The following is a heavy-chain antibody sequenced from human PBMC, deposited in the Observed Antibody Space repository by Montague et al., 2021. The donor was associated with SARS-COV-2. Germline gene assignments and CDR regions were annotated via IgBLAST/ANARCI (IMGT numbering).Heavy chain of an antibody. D-gene: IGHD3-22*01. J-gene: IGHJ4*02. V-gene: IGHV4-39*01. CDR3: ARIPLTYYYDSSGYFDY. Sequence: SETLSLTCTVSGGSISSSNYYWGWIRQPPGKGLEWIGSIYYSGSTYYNPSLKSRVTISVDTSKSQFSLKLTSVTAADTAVYYCARIPLTYYYDSSGYFDYWGQGTLVTVSS. CDR1: GGSISSSNYY. CDR2: IYYSGST.